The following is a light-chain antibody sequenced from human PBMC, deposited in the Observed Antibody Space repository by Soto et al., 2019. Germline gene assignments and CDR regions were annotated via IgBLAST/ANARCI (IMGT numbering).Light chain of an antibody. CDR3: QQDGALPVT. CDR1: QSVRGSS. CDR2: SVS. J-gene: IGKJ3*01. Sequence: EVVLTQSPGTLSLSPGEGATLSCRASQSVRGSSFAWYQQKPGEAPRLLIYSVSSRATGIPDRFSGSGSGTDVNLIISRLEPEDFAVYCCQQDGALPVTFGPGTTVDIK. V-gene: IGKV3-20*01.